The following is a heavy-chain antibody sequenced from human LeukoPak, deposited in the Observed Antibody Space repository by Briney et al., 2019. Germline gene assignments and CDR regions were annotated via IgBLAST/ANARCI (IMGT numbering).Heavy chain of an antibody. CDR2: ISGSGGST. CDR1: GFTFSSYA. CDR3: AKSSGSYCYYGMDV. J-gene: IGHJ6*02. D-gene: IGHD1-26*01. V-gene: IGHV3-23*01. Sequence: GGSLRLSCAASGFTFSSYAMSWVRQAPGKGLEWVSAISGSGGSTYYADSVKGRFTISRDNSKNTLYLQMNSLRAEDTAVYYCAKSSGSYCYYGMDVWGQGTTVTVSS.